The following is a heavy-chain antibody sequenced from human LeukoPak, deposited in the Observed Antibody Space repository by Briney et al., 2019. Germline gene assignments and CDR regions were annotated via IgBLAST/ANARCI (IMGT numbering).Heavy chain of an antibody. D-gene: IGHD2-21*02. CDR1: GFTFSSYA. Sequence: GGSLRLSCAASGFTFSSYAMHWVRQAPGKGLEYVSAISSNGGSTYYANSVKGRFTTSRDNSKNTLYLQMGSLRAEDMAVYYCARAPCGGDCYSGFDYWGQGTLVTVSS. J-gene: IGHJ4*02. V-gene: IGHV3-64*01. CDR2: ISSNGGST. CDR3: ARAPCGGDCYSGFDY.